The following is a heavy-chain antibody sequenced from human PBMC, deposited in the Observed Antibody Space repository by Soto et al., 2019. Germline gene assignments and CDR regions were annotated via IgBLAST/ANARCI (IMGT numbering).Heavy chain of an antibody. V-gene: IGHV3-23*01. D-gene: IGHD6-19*01. CDR3: AKTVPGTKY. J-gene: IGHJ4*02. CDR1: GFTFSSYA. CDR2: ISGSGDSI. Sequence: EVQLLESGGGLVQPGGSLRLSCAASGFTFSSYAMSWVRQAPGKGLGWVSGISGSGDSIYYADSVKGRFTISRDNSKNTLYLQMNSLGAEDTAVYYCAKTVPGTKYWGQGTLVTVSS.